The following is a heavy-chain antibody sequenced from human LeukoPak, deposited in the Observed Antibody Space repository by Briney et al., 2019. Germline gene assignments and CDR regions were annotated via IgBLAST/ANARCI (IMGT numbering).Heavy chain of an antibody. V-gene: IGHV4-30-4*08. CDR3: ASAAYYYGSGSYVGG. CDR2: IYYSGST. D-gene: IGHD3-10*01. Sequence: KPSETLSLTCTVSGGSISSGDYYWSWIRQPPGKGLEWIGYIYYSGSTYYNPSLKSRVTISVDTPKNQFSLKLSSVTAADTAVYYCASAAYYYGSGSYVGGWGQGTLVTVSS. CDR1: GGSISSGDYY. J-gene: IGHJ4*02.